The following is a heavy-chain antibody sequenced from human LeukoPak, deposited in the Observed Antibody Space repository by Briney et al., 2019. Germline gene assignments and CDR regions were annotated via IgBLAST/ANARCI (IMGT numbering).Heavy chain of an antibody. CDR3: ARIHVVYYDSSGYLLNAFDI. V-gene: IGHV3-21*01. Sequence: GGSLRLSCAASGFTFSSYSMNWVRQAPGKGLEWVSSISSSSSYIYYADSVKGRSTISRDNAKNSLYLQMNSLRAEDTAVYYCARIHVVYYDSSGYLLNAFDIWGQGTMVTVSS. J-gene: IGHJ3*02. CDR2: ISSSSSYI. D-gene: IGHD3-22*01. CDR1: GFTFSSYS.